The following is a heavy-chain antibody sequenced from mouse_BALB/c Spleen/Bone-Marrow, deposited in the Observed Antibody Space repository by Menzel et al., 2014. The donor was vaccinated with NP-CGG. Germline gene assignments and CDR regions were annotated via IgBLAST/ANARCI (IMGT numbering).Heavy chain of an antibody. V-gene: IGHV5-4*02. D-gene: IGHD2-12*01. J-gene: IGHJ4*01. Sequence: EVQLVESGGGLVKPGGSLKLSCAASGFTFSDYYMYWVRQIPEKRLEWVATISDGGSYTYYPDSVKGRFTISRDNAKNNLYLQMSSLKSEDTAMYYCARDYDYAMDYWGQGTSVTVSS. CDR1: GFTFSDYY. CDR3: ARDYDYAMDY. CDR2: ISDGGSYT.